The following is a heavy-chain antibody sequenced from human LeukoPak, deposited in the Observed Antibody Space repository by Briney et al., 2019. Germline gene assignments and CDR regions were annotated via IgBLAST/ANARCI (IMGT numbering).Heavy chain of an antibody. D-gene: IGHD2-21*01. CDR3: ARQYSDAFDI. CDR1: GGSISSSSYY. V-gene: IGHV4-39*01. J-gene: IGHJ3*02. CDR2: IYYSGST. Sequence: PSETLSLTCTVSGGSISSSSYYWGWIRQPPGRGLEWIGSIYYSGSTYYNPSLKSRVTISVDTSKNQFSLKLSSVTAADTAVYYCARQYSDAFDIWGQGTMVTVSS.